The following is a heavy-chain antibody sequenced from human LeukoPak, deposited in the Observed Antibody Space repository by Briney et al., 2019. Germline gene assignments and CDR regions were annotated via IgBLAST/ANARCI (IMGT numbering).Heavy chain of an antibody. CDR1: GFTFSSYW. CDR3: ARDNLAGRGYYYGMDV. J-gene: IGHJ6*02. V-gene: IGHV3-7*01. CDR2: IKQDGSEK. Sequence: GGSLRLSCAASGFTFSSYWMSWVRQARGKGLEWVANIKQDGSEKYYVDSVKGRFTVSRDNAKNSLYLQMNSLRAEDTAVYYCARDNLAGRGYYYGMDVWGQGTTVTVSS.